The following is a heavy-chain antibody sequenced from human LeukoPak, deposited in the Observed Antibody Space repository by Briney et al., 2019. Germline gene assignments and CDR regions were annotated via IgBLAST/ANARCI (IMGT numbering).Heavy chain of an antibody. J-gene: IGHJ4*02. CDR3: AKGIKNWDTPFDY. CDR1: GITFSSHA. V-gene: IGHV3-23*01. CDR2: ISGGGGST. Sequence: GGSLRLSCAASGITFSSHAMSWVRQAPWKGLEWVSAISGGGGSTDYADSVKGRFTISRDNSKNTLYLQMNSLRAEDTAVYYCAKGIKNWDTPFDYWGQGTLVTVSS. D-gene: IGHD1/OR15-1a*01.